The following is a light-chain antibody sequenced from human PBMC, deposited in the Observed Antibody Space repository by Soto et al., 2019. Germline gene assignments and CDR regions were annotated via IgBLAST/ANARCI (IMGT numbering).Light chain of an antibody. CDR1: QSVGNN. Sequence: ETVMTQSPATLSASPGERATLSCRASQSVGNNIAWYQQKPGQAPRLLIYVASIRATGIPARFSGSGSGTEFTLTVTSLQSEDFAVYYCQQYNDWPLTFGQGTKVDI. CDR3: QQYNDWPLT. J-gene: IGKJ1*01. CDR2: VAS. V-gene: IGKV3-15*01.